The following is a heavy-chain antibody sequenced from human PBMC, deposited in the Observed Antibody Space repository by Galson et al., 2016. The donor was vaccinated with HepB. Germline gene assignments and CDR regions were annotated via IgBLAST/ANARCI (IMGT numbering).Heavy chain of an antibody. V-gene: IGHV3-48*02. CDR3: ARDARYCSGGSCYHSWSFDL. CDR2: ISSSSNTI. J-gene: IGHJ2*01. Sequence: SLRLSCAASGFTFSAYSINWVRQAPGQGLEWISFISSSSNTIYYADSVKGRFTISRDNAKNSLYLQMDSLRDGDTAVYYCARDARYCSGGSCYHSWSFDLWGRGTLVTVSS. CDR1: GFTFSAYS. D-gene: IGHD2-15*01.